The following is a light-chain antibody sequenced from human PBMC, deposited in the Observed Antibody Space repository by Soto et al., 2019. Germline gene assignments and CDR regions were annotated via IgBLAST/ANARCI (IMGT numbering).Light chain of an antibody. J-gene: IGKJ1*01. CDR2: DAS. V-gene: IGKV1-5*01. CDR1: QSISSW. Sequence: DIQMTQSPSALSASVGDRVTITCRASQSISSWLAWNQQKPGKAPKLLIYDASTLQSGVPSRFSGSGSGTEFTLTISNLQPDDFATYYCQQYESYSPWTFGQGTKVDNK. CDR3: QQYESYSPWT.